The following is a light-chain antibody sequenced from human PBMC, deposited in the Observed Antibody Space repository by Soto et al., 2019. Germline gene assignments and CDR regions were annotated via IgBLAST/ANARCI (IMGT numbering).Light chain of an antibody. CDR2: GAS. J-gene: IGKJ1*01. CDR3: QQYNSYST. Sequence: DVQMTQYSSTLSASVGGRVTHTFRASESISSWLAWYQQKPGKAPKLLIYGASSLERGVPSRFSGRGSGTEFTLTISSLQPDDFAAYYCQQYNSYSTFGQGTKVDIK. CDR1: ESISSW. V-gene: IGKV1-5*01.